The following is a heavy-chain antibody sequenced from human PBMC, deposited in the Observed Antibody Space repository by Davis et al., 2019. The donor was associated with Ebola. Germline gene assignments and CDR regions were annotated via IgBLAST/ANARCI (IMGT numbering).Heavy chain of an antibody. J-gene: IGHJ4*02. CDR2: ISYDGSNN. CDR3: ARDGLELTLDY. CDR1: GFTFSSYG. D-gene: IGHD1-7*01. Sequence: GGSLRLSCAASGFTFSSYGMHWVRQAPSKGLEWVAVISYDGSNNYYADPVNGRFTISSDTSKNTLDLQMNSRRADDTAVYYCARDGLELTLDYWGQGTLVTVSS. V-gene: IGHV3-30*03.